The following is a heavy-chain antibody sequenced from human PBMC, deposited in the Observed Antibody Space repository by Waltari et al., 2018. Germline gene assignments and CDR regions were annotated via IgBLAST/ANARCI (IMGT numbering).Heavy chain of an antibody. CDR1: GFTFSSYA. V-gene: IGHV3-30-3*01. Sequence: QVQLVESGGGVVQPGRSLRLSCAASGFTFSSYAMHWVRQAPGKGLEWVAVISYDGSNKYYADSVKCRFTISRDNSKNTLYLQMNSLRAEDTAVYYCVKDAGYFDYWGQGTLVTVSS. CDR3: VKDAGYFDY. J-gene: IGHJ4*02. CDR2: ISYDGSNK.